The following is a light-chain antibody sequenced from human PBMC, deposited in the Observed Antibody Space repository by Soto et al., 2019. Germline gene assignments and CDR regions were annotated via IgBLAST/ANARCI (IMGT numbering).Light chain of an antibody. V-gene: IGKV3-20*01. J-gene: IGKJ4*01. CDR3: QQYVSSPT. CDR2: GAS. Sequence: ETVLTQSPATLSLSPGERATLSCRASQSVSSSYLAWYQQKPGQAPRLLIYGASSRATGIPDRFSGSGSGTDFTLTISRLEPEDFAVYYCQQYVSSPTFGGGTKV. CDR1: QSVSSSY.